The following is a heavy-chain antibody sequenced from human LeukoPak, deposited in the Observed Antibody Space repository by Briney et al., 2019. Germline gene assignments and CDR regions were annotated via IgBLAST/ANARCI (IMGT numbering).Heavy chain of an antibody. CDR3: ARARGRIAARAARFDP. CDR1: GVSFSGYY. D-gene: IGHD6-6*01. J-gene: IGHJ5*02. Sequence: SETLSLTCAVYGVSFSGYYWSWIRQPPGKGLEWIGEINHSGSTNYNPSLKSRVTISVDTSKNQFSLKLSSVTAADTAVYYCARARGRIAARAARFDPWGQGTLVTVSS. V-gene: IGHV4-34*01. CDR2: INHSGST.